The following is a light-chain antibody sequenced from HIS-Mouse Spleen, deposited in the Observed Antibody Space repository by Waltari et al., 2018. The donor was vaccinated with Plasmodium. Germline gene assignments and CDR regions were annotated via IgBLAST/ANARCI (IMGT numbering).Light chain of an antibody. CDR2: GKN. CDR1: SLRSYY. J-gene: IGLJ3*02. CDR3: NSRDSSGNHWV. Sequence: SSELTQDPAVSVALGQTVRITCQGDSLRSYYASRYQQKPGQAPVLVIYGKNNRPSGTPDRFSGSSSGNTASLTITGAQAEDEADYYCNSRDSSGNHWVFGGGTKLTVL. V-gene: IGLV3-19*01.